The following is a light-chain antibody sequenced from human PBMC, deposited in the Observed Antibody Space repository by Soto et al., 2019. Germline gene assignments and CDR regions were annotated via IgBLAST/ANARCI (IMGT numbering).Light chain of an antibody. CDR2: GAS. CDR1: ESVSRNY. Sequence: EIVLTQSPGTLSLSPGESATLSCRASESVSRNYLAWYQQKPGQAPRLLLYGASSRATGIPNRFSGSGSGTAFTLTISGLELEDVAVSYCHQYGLLTRLPFGQGTKLEIK. V-gene: IGKV3-20*01. CDR3: HQYGLLTRLP. J-gene: IGKJ2*01.